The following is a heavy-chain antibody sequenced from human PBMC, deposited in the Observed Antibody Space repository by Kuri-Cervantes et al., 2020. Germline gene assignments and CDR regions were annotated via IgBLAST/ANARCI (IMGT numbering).Heavy chain of an antibody. Sequence: GSLRLSCTVSGGSISSYYWSWIRQPPGKGLEWIGYIYYSGSTNYNPSLKSRVTISVDTSKNQFSLKLSSVTAADTAVYYCARDNGYYSRYWYFDLWGRGTLVTVSS. CDR3: ARDNGYYSRYWYFDL. CDR1: GGSISSYY. D-gene: IGHD3-22*01. CDR2: IYYSGST. V-gene: IGHV4-59*12. J-gene: IGHJ2*01.